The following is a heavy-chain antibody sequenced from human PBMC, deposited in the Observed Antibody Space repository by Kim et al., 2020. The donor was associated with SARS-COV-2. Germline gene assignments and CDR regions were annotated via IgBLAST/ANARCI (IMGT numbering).Heavy chain of an antibody. V-gene: IGHV4-4*02. Sequence: SETLSLTCAVSGGSISGSNWWSWVRQPPGKGLEWIGEIYHSGSINYNPSLRSRVTISVDKSKNQFSLRLSSVTAADTAVYYCASLAPYSSSWSTQDNWGQGSLVTVSS. CDR2: IYHSGSI. D-gene: IGHD6-13*01. CDR3: ASLAPYSSSWSTQDN. CDR1: GGSISGSNW. J-gene: IGHJ4*02.